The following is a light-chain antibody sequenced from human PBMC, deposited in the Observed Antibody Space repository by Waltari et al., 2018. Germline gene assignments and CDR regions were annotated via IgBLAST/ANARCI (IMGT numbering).Light chain of an antibody. Sequence: EIVLTQSPATLSLSPGERATLSCRASQSVSSYLSWYQQKPGQPPRLLIYDASNRATDIPARFSGSGSGTDFTLTISSLEPEDFAVYYCQQRSNWPPGGPFTFGPGTKVDIK. CDR1: QSVSSY. CDR3: QQRSNWPPGGPFT. J-gene: IGKJ3*01. CDR2: DAS. V-gene: IGKV3-11*01.